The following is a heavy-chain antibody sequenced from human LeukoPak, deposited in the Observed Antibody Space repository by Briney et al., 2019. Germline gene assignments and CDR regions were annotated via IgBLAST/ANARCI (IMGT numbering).Heavy chain of an antibody. Sequence: SETLSLTCTVSGGSISGYYWSWIRQPPGKGLEWIGYVYISGTTNYNPSLKSRVTISVDTSKNRCSLKLSSLPAADTAVYYCARQGINSDAFDMWGQGTMVTVSS. V-gene: IGHV4-4*09. CDR3: ARQGINSDAFDM. D-gene: IGHD1-1*01. CDR1: GGSISGYY. CDR2: VYISGTT. J-gene: IGHJ3*02.